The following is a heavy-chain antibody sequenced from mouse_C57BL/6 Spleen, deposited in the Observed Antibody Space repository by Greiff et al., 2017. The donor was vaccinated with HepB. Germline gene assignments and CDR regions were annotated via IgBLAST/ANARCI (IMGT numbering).Heavy chain of an antibody. V-gene: IGHV1-59*01. D-gene: IGHD1-1*01. J-gene: IGHJ4*01. CDR1: GYTFTSYW. CDR3: ARKYGSSSYAMDY. Sequence: QVQLQQPGAELVRPGTSVKLSCKASGYTFTSYWMHWVKQRPGQGLEWIGVIDPSDSYTNYNQKFKGKATLTVDTSSRTAYLQLSSLTSEDSAVYYGARKYGSSSYAMDYWGQGTSVTVSS. CDR2: IDPSDSYT.